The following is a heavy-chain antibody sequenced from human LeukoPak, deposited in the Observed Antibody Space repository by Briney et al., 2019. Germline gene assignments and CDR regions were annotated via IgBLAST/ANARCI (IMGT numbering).Heavy chain of an antibody. CDR2: ISGSASST. CDR1: GFTFSNYA. J-gene: IGHJ4*02. D-gene: IGHD1-1*01. Sequence: GGSLRLSCAASGFTFSNYAMSWVRQASGKGLEWVSAISGSASSTYHADSVKGRFTISRDNSNNTLHLQINSLRAEDTALYFCARRYSTRNFFDSWGQGTLVTVSS. V-gene: IGHV3-23*01. CDR3: ARRYSTRNFFDS.